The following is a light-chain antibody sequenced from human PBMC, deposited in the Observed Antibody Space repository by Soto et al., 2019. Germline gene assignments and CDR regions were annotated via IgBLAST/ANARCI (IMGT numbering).Light chain of an antibody. CDR3: QQANSFPLT. CDR2: ATS. J-gene: IGKJ4*01. Sequence: DIQMTQSPSSVPASIGERVTITCRASQDISVWLAWYQQKPGKAPKLLIYATSTLQSGVPSRFSGSGSGTEFTLTISSLQPEDFATYYCQQANSFPLTSGGGTKVEIK. V-gene: IGKV1-12*01. CDR1: QDISVW.